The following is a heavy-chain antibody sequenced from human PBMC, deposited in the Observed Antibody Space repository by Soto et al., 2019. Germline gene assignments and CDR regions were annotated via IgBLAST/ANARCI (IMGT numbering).Heavy chain of an antibody. J-gene: IGHJ5*02. CDR2: IDSSGEK. CDR1: GLSITDSEMG. D-gene: IGHD2-21*01. V-gene: IGHV2-26*01. CDR3: ARRHLAVAVIPWFDP. Sequence: QVTLKESGPVLVKPTETLTLRCTVSGLSITDSEMGVSWIRQPPGQPLEWLAHIDSSGEKSYRKFLKSRLAISKDTSKSQIVLTMTNMDPADTATYYCARRHLAVAVIPWFDPWGQGIPVTVSS.